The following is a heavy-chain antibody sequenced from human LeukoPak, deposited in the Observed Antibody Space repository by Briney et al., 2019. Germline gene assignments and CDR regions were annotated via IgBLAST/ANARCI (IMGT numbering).Heavy chain of an antibody. V-gene: IGHV3-23*01. CDR3: AKDATYYDTQDSTNWFDP. CDR1: GFTFDDYG. CDR2: ISGSGGST. D-gene: IGHD3-22*01. Sequence: PGGSLRLSCAASGFTFDDYGMSWVRQAPGKGLEWVLAISGSGGSTYYADSVKGRFTISRDNSKNTLYLQMNSLRAEDTAVYYCAKDATYYDTQDSTNWFDPWGQGTLVTVSS. J-gene: IGHJ5*02.